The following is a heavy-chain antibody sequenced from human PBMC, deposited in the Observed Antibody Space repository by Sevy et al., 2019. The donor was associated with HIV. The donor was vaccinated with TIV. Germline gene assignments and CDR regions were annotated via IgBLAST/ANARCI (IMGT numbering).Heavy chain of an antibody. J-gene: IGHJ4*02. D-gene: IGHD1-1*01. Sequence: GGFLRLSCAASGFSFSSYNMNWVRQAPGKGLEWVSYISTTSTTTYYADSVKGRFTISRDNAKNSLYLQMSSLRVEDTAVHYCARGYSEFDSWGQGTLVTVSS. V-gene: IGHV3-48*01. CDR1: GFSFSSYN. CDR3: ARGYSEFDS. CDR2: ISTTSTTT.